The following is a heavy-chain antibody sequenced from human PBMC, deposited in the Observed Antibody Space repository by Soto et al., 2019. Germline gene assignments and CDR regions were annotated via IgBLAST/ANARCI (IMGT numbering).Heavy chain of an antibody. CDR2: INHAGST. V-gene: IGHV4-34*01. Sequence: LSLTCAVYNGSFSVYYWTWIRQPPGKGLEWIGEINHAGSTNYNPSLKSRVTISVDTSKNQLSLNLNSVTAADTAVYYCARDSTRRGTCDIWGQGTMVTVSS. CDR1: NGSFSVYY. CDR3: ARDSTRRGTCDI. D-gene: IGHD2-2*01. J-gene: IGHJ3*02.